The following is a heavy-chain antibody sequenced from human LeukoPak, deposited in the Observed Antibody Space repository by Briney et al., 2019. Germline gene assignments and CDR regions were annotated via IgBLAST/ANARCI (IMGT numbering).Heavy chain of an antibody. J-gene: IGHJ4*02. D-gene: IGHD3-16*01. CDR2: IWYDGSNK. CDR3: AGGDLRLGELLDY. V-gene: IGHV3-33*01. Sequence: SLRLSXAASGFTFSSYGMHWVRRAPGKGLEWVAVIWYDGSNKYYADSVKGRFTISRDNSKNTLYLQMNSLRAEDTAVYYCAGGDLRLGELLDYWGQGTLVTVSS. CDR1: GFTFSSYG.